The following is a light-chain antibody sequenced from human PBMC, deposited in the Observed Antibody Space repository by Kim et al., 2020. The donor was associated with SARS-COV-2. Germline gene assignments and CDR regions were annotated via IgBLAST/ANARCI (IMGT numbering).Light chain of an antibody. CDR2: ANS. CDR1: SSNLGAGYD. V-gene: IGLV1-40*01. J-gene: IGLJ1*01. Sequence: QSVLTQPPSVSGAPGQRVTISCTGSSSNLGAGYDVNWYQQLPGTVPKLLIYANSNRPSGVPGRFSGSNSGSSASLAITGLQAEDETDYYCQSYDSSLSGYVFGTGTKVTVL. CDR3: QSYDSSLSGYV.